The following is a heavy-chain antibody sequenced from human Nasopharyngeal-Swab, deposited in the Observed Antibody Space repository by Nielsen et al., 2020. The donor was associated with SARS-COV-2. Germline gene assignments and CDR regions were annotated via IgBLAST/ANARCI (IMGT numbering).Heavy chain of an antibody. D-gene: IGHD6-19*01. Sequence: GESLKISCAASGFTFSSYAMSWVRQAPGKGLERVSAISGSGGSTYYTDSVKGRFTISRDNSKNTLYLQMNSLRAEDTAVYYCATHAGYNSGWGQGTLVTVSS. CDR3: ATHAGYNSG. CDR2: ISGSGGST. V-gene: IGHV3-23*01. CDR1: GFTFSSYA. J-gene: IGHJ4*02.